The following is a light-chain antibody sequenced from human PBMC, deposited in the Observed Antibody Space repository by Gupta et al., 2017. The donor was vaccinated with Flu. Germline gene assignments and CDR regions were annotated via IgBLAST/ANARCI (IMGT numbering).Light chain of an antibody. CDR1: KDITNS. Sequence: PSSLSASVGDRVTISSQASKDITNSLNWYQQNPGKAPKLLIYAASNLATGVPSRFSGSGSGTYFTLTIISLLPEDIATYYCQHYDNLPIAFGQGTRLEIK. CDR2: AAS. CDR3: QHYDNLPIA. V-gene: IGKV1-33*01. J-gene: IGKJ5*01.